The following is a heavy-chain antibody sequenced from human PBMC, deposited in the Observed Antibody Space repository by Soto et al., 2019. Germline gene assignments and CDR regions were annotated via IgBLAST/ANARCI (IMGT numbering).Heavy chain of an antibody. CDR3: VRGLKSIGCHNDVYDI. CDR2: IDTYGSAT. Sequence: HPGGSLRLSCAASGFTFSSYWMHWVRQPPGKGLMWVSRIDTYGSATKYADSVEGRFTISRDNAGNTLYLQMNFLSAEDTAVYYCVRGLKSIGCHNDVYDIWGQGTMVTVAS. D-gene: IGHD6-19*01. V-gene: IGHV3-74*01. J-gene: IGHJ3*02. CDR1: GFTFSSYW.